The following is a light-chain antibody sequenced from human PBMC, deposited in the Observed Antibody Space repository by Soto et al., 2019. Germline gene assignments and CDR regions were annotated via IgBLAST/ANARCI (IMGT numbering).Light chain of an antibody. V-gene: IGKV3-15*01. CDR2: GAS. CDR3: QQYNNWPRT. J-gene: IGKJ2*01. Sequence: EIVMTQSPATLSVSPGERATLSCRASQSINSNLAWYQQKPGQAPRLLIYGASTRATGFPARFSGSGSGTEFTLTISSLQSEDFAVYYCQQYNNWPRTFGQGTKVEI. CDR1: QSINSN.